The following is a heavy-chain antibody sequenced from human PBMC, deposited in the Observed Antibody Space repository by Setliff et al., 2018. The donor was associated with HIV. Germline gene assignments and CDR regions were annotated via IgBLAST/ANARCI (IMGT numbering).Heavy chain of an antibody. D-gene: IGHD3-10*01. CDR1: GFTLSRCW. Sequence: GGSLRLSCVASGFTLSRCWMSWVRQAPEKGLEWVGNIKQDGSEKNYVDSVMGRFTISRDNAKNTLYLQMNSLTADDTAMYYCACPKEGYSGSGGAFQIWGQGITVTVSS. V-gene: IGHV3-7*01. J-gene: IGHJ3*02. CDR2: IKQDGSEK. CDR3: ACPKEGYSGSGGAFQI.